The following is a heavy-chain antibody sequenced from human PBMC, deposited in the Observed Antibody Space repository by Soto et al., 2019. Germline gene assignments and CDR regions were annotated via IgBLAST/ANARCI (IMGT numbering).Heavy chain of an antibody. CDR3: ARLGKKYFDFWSGYSTDYYYYYGMDV. CDR2: IYYSGST. J-gene: IGHJ6*02. D-gene: IGHD3-3*01. Sequence: SETLSLTCTVSGGSISSSSYYWGWIRQPPGKGLEWIGSIYYSGSTYYNTSLKSRVTISVDTSKNQFSLKLSSVTAADTAVYYCARLGKKYFDFWSGYSTDYYYYYGMDVWGQGTTVTVSS. CDR1: GGSISSSSYY. V-gene: IGHV4-39*01.